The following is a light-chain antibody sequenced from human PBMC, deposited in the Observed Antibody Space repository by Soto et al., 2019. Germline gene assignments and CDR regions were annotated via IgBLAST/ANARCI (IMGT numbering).Light chain of an antibody. Sequence: ESVLTQSPGTLSLSPGERATLSCRASQTVSGAYLAWYRQKPGQAPRLLIYDVSRRATGIPDRFSGSASGTDFTLTVSRLEPEDFAVYYCQQYGSSPETFGQGTKVDIK. CDR2: DVS. CDR1: QTVSGAY. V-gene: IGKV3-20*01. J-gene: IGKJ1*01. CDR3: QQYGSSPET.